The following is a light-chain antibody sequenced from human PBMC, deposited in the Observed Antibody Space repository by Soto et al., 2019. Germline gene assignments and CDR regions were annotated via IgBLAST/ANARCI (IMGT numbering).Light chain of an antibody. CDR1: QSISGW. CDR3: QQYHTYWT. Sequence: DIQMTQSPSTLSASVGDRVIITCRASQSISGWLAWYQQKPGKAPKLLIYKASTLESGVQSRFSGSVSGTEFTLTISSLQPDDFATYYCQQYHTYWTFGQGTKVDIK. J-gene: IGKJ1*01. CDR2: KAS. V-gene: IGKV1-5*03.